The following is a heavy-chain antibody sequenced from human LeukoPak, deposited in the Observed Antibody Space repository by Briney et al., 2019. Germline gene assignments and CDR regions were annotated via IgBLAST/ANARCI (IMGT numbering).Heavy chain of an antibody. CDR1: GFTFSDYG. J-gene: IGHJ4*02. Sequence: GGSLRLSCAASGFTFSDYGMHWVRQAPAKGLEWAAPISYDGSDKYYADSVKGRFTISRDDSRKTLYLQMNSLRAEDTAVYYCAKDRVVFNRNYAYYFDYWGQGTLVTVSS. CDR3: AKDRVVFNRNYAYYFDY. D-gene: IGHD1-7*01. V-gene: IGHV3-30*18. CDR2: ISYDGSDK.